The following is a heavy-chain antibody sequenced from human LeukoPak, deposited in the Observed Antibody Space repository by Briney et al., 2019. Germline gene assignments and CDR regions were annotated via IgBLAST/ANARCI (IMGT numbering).Heavy chain of an antibody. Sequence: GGPLRLSCAASGFTFSSYAMSWVRQAPGKGLEWVSAISGSGGSTYYADSVKGRFTISRDNSKNTLYLQMNSLRAEDTAVYYCARDVRGRTPLKLGMKWFDPWGQGTRVTVSS. CDR1: GFTFSSYA. CDR3: ARDVRGRTPLKLGMKWFDP. D-gene: IGHD7-27*01. V-gene: IGHV3-23*01. CDR2: ISGSGGST. J-gene: IGHJ5*02.